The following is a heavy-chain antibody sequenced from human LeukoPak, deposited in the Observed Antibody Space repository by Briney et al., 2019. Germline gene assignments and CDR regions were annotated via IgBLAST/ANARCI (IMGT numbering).Heavy chain of an antibody. J-gene: IGHJ4*02. V-gene: IGHV3-11*01. CDR3: ARVGRSFYYDSSGYLDY. Sequence: GGSLRLSCAASGFTFSDYYMRWIRQAPGKGLEWVSYISSSGSTIYYADSVKGRFTISRDNARNSLYLQMNSLRAEDTAVYYCARVGRSFYYDSSGYLDYWGQGTLVTVSS. CDR2: ISSSGSTI. D-gene: IGHD3-22*01. CDR1: GFTFSDYY.